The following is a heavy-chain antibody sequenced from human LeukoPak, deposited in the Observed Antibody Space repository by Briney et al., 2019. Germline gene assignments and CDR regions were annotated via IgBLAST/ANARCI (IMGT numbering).Heavy chain of an antibody. CDR1: GFTVSSNY. D-gene: IGHD3-22*01. V-gene: IGHV3-53*01. CDR3: AREVRGNYYDSSGYYDY. Sequence: GGSLTLSCAASGFTVSSNYMSWVRQAPGKGLEWDSVIYSGGSTYYADSVKGRFTISRDNSKNTLYLQMNSLRAEDTAVYYCAREVRGNYYDSSGYYDYWGQGTLVTVSS. CDR2: IYSGGST. J-gene: IGHJ4*02.